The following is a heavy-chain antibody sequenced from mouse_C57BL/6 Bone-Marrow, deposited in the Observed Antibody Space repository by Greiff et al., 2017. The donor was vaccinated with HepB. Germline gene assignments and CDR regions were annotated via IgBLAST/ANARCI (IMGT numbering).Heavy chain of an antibody. CDR3: ARSLLRYAMDD. CDR2: IDPSDSYT. D-gene: IGHD1-1*01. Sequence: QVQLQQPGAELVMPGASVKLSCKASGYTFTSYWMHWVKQRPGQGLEWIGEIDPSDSYTNYNQKFKGKSTLTVDKSSSTAYMQLSSLTSEDSAVYYCARSLLRYAMDDGGQRTPVTVSS. J-gene: IGHJ4*01. V-gene: IGHV1-69*01. CDR1: GYTFTSYW.